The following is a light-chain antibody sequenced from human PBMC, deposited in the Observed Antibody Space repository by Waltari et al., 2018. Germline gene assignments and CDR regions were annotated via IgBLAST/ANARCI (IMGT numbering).Light chain of an antibody. V-gene: IGKV1-33*01. J-gene: IGKJ2*01. CDR3: QHYHSLPYT. CDR1: QDITTS. Sequence: DIQLTLSPSSLSAALGVSVTITCQATQDITTSLSWFQQKPGKAPQLLIYDASSVQAGVPARFSGTGSGTAFSFTITSLQPEDSATYYWQHYHSLPYTFGRGTKLQIK. CDR2: DAS.